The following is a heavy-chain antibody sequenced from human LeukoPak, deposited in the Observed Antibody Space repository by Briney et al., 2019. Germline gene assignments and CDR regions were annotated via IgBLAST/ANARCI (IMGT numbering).Heavy chain of an antibody. CDR1: GFTFSYYG. CDR3: AKYAYNWNAPDGFDM. D-gene: IGHD1-1*01. CDR2: IRYGGTNE. Sequence: GGSLRLSCTGSGFTFSYYGIHWVRQVPGKGLEWVAFIRYGGTNEYYAESVKGRFTISRDNSESTLFLQMNSLRTDDTSVYFCAKYAYNWNAPDGFDMWGQGTMVIVSS. J-gene: IGHJ3*02. V-gene: IGHV3-30*02.